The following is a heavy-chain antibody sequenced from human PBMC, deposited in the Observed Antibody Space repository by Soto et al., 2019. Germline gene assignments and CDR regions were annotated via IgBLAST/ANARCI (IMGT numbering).Heavy chain of an antibody. Sequence: GGSLRLSCAPSGFTFSSYSMNWVRQAPGKGLEWVSYISSSSSTIYYADSVKGRFTISRDNAKNSLFLQMNSLRDEDTAVYYCARDLPIFGVVPSGMDVWGQGTTVTVSS. D-gene: IGHD3-3*01. J-gene: IGHJ6*02. CDR1: GFTFSSYS. CDR3: ARDLPIFGVVPSGMDV. CDR2: ISSSSSTI. V-gene: IGHV3-48*02.